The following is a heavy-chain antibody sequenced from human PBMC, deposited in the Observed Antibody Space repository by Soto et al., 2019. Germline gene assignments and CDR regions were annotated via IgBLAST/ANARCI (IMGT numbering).Heavy chain of an antibody. CDR3: ARVVPGAEAWFGP. Sequence: ASVKVSCKTSGYTFSNYGITWVRQAPGQPLEWLGWISLYSDGTNYAQKFQGRVSMTTDASTTTAYMELRSLRSDDTAVYYCARVVPGAEAWFGPWGQGTLVTVSS. CDR2: ISLYSDGT. J-gene: IGHJ5*02. D-gene: IGHD2-2*01. CDR1: GYTFSNYG. V-gene: IGHV1-18*01.